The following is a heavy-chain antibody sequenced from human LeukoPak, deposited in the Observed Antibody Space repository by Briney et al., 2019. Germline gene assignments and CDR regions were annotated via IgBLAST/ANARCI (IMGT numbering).Heavy chain of an antibody. CDR3: VDLNTPL. D-gene: IGHD2-15*01. J-gene: IGHJ4*02. V-gene: IGHV3-48*04. CDR1: GFTFSSYS. Sequence: GGSLRLSCAASGFTFSSYSMNWVRQAPGEGLEWVSYISSSSSSIKYADSVKGRFTISRDNAKNSLYLQMNSLRAEDTAVYYCVDLNTPLWGQGTLVTVSS. CDR2: ISSSSSSI.